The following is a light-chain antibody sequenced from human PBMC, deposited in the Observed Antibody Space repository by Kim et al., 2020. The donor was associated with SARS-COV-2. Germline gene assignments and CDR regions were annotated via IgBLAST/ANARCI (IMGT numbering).Light chain of an antibody. J-gene: IGKJ4*01. CDR3: QQYNTYPLT. CDR1: QSTSCD. Sequence: SASGWDRVPISLRASQSTSCDLAWYPQKPGKVPNFVIYQASSLKSGVPSRFSGSGSGTEFTLTISSLQPDDSATYYCQQYNTYPLTFGGGTKLEIK. CDR2: QAS. V-gene: IGKV1-5*03.